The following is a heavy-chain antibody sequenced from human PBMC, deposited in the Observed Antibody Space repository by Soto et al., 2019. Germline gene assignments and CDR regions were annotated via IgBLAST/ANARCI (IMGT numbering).Heavy chain of an antibody. Sequence: SVKVSCKASGGTFSSHAISWVLQAPGQGLEWMGGIIPIFGTANYAQKFQGRVTITADESTSTAYMELSSLRSEDTAVYYCASGPNYYYGMDVWGQGTTVTVSS. J-gene: IGHJ6*02. V-gene: IGHV1-69*13. CDR1: GGTFSSHA. CDR3: ASGPNYYYGMDV. CDR2: IIPIFGTA.